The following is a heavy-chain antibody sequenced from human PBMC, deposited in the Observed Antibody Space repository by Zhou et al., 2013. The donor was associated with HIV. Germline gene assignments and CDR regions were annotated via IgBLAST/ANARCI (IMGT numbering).Heavy chain of an antibody. CDR1: GGSISSSSYY. D-gene: IGHD2-2*01. J-gene: IGHJ4*02. Sequence: VQLQESGPGLVKPSETLSLTCTVSGGSISSSSYYWGWIRQPPGKGLEWIGSIYYSGNTYYNPSLKSRVTISVDTSKSQFSLKLSSVTAADTAVYYCASQTDSAYLAYFDYWGQGTLVTASS. V-gene: IGHV4-39*07. CDR2: IYYSGNT. CDR3: ASQTDSAYLAYFDY.